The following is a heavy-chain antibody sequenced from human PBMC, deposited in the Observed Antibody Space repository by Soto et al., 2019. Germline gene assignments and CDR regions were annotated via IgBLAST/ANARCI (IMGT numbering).Heavy chain of an antibody. CDR2: ISASGGST. J-gene: IGHJ4*02. Sequence: VQLLESGGGLVQPGGSLRLSCAASGFTFNTYAMTWVRQAPGKGLEWVSSISASGGSTNYAGSVKGRFTISRDNYKNTVYLPMNSLKPEDTAVYYWATPIGKAHCRGGSCYAGGDYWGQGALVTVSS. V-gene: IGHV3-23*01. CDR3: ATPIGKAHCRGGSCYAGGDY. CDR1: GFTFNTYA. D-gene: IGHD2-15*01.